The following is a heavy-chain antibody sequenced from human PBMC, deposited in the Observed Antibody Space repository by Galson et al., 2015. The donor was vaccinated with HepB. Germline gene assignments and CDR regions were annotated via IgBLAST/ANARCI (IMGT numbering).Heavy chain of an antibody. Sequence: SLRLSCAASGFMFTTYAMSWVRQAPGKGLEWVSATSGGGGNKFYADSVKGRFTISRDNSKNTLTLQMNSLSADDTAIYYCAKSNSSFGGKGVPFFFDSWGQGTLVTGTS. V-gene: IGHV3-23*01. CDR1: GFMFTTYA. J-gene: IGHJ4*02. CDR2: TSGGGGNK. D-gene: IGHD3-10*01. CDR3: AKSNSSFGGKGVPFFFDS.